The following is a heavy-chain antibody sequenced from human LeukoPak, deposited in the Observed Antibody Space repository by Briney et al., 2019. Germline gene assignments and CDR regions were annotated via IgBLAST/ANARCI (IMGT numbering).Heavy chain of an antibody. CDR1: GASISSGTYY. Sequence: SETLSLTCSVSGASISSGTYYWAWIRQPPGKGLEWIGSLYYGGNTHDNPSLESRVTISVDTSRNRLSVRLTSVTAADTAVSCARHVVGPGYSSMPNLDYWGRGTQVTVSS. CDR2: LYYGGNT. D-gene: IGHD2-21*01. CDR3: ARHVVGPGYSSMPNLDY. V-gene: IGHV4-39*01. J-gene: IGHJ4*02.